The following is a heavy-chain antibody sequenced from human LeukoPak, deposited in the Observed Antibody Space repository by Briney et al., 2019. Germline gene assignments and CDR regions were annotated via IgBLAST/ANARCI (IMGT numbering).Heavy chain of an antibody. CDR2: INPNSGGT. CDR3: ARDSEHYYGLGNYYKYYYYMDV. V-gene: IGHV1-2*02. D-gene: IGHD3-10*01. J-gene: IGHJ6*03. CDR1: GYTFTGYY. Sequence: ASVKVSCKASGYTFTGYYMHWVRQAPGQGLEWMGWINPNSGGTNYAQKLQGRVTMTRDTSISTAYMELSRLRSDDTAVYYCARDSEHYYGLGNYYKYYYYMDVWGKGTTVTISS.